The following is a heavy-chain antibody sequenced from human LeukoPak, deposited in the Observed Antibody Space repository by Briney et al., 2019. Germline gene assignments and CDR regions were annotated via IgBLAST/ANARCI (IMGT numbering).Heavy chain of an antibody. CDR2: ISSSSYI. J-gene: IGHJ4*02. V-gene: IGHV3-21*01. CDR3: ARGGSSYWGQSKYYFDY. CDR1: GFTFSSYS. Sequence: PGGSLRLSCAASGFTFSSYSMNWVRQAPGKGLEWVSSISSSSYIYYADSVKGRFTISRDNAKNSLYLQMNSLRAEDTAVYYCARGGSSYWGQSKYYFDYWGQGTLVTVS. D-gene: IGHD7-27*01.